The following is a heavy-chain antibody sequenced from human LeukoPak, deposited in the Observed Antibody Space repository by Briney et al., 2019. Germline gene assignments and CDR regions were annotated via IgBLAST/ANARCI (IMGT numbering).Heavy chain of an antibody. V-gene: IGHV3-21*01. CDR3: GRAFPPLRTSSAGDL. CDR2: ISGLSSHI. CDR1: GFTFSDYD. D-gene: IGHD3-16*01. Sequence: GGSLRLSCSASGFTFSDYDMTWVRQAPGKGLEWVSSISGLSSHIYYGDSVKGRFSISRDNAKNSLYLQMNSLGTDDTAVYFCGRAFPPLRTSSAGDLWGQGTLVTVCS. J-gene: IGHJ4*02.